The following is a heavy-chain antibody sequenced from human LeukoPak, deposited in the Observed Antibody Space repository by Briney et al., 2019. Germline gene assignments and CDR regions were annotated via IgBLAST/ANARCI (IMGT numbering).Heavy chain of an antibody. Sequence: SETQSLTCTVSGGSISSSSYYWGWIRQPPGKGLEWIGSIYYSGSTYYNPSLKSRVTISVDTSKNQFSLKLSSVTAADTAVYYCARLGIEDYYDSSGFFDYWGQGTLVTVSS. D-gene: IGHD3-22*01. J-gene: IGHJ4*02. CDR1: GGSISSSSYY. CDR2: IYYSGST. V-gene: IGHV4-39*01. CDR3: ARLGIEDYYDSSGFFDY.